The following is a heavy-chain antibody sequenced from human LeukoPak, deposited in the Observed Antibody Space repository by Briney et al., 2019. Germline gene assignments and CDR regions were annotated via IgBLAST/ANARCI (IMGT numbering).Heavy chain of an antibody. D-gene: IGHD2-15*01. CDR3: ARDQYCSGGSCSTPTDY. CDR1: GFTFSSYA. J-gene: IGHJ4*02. CDR2: ISGSGGST. Sequence: PGGSLRLSCAASGFTFSSYAMSWVRQAPGKGLEWVSAISGSGGSTYYADSVKGRFTISRDNSKNTLYLQMNSLRAEDTAVYYCARDQYCSGGSCSTPTDYWGQGTLVTVSS. V-gene: IGHV3-23*01.